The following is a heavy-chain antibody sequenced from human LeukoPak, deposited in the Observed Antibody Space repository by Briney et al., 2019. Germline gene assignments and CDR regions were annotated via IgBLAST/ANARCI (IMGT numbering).Heavy chain of an antibody. CDR2: ISYDGSIK. CDR3: ARDQGYGDFLGS. Sequence: GGSLRLSCAASGFTFSGYGMHWVRQAPGKGLELVAVISYDGSIKYYADSVKGRFTISRDNSKNTLYLQMNSLRAEDTAIYYCARDQGYGDFLGSWGQGTLVTVSS. J-gene: IGHJ5*02. CDR1: GFTFSGYG. D-gene: IGHD4-17*01. V-gene: IGHV3-30*03.